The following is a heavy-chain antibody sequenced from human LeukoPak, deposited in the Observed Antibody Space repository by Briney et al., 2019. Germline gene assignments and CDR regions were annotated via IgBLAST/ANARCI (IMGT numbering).Heavy chain of an antibody. D-gene: IGHD3-3*01. Sequence: PGGSLRLSCAASGFTFSSYSMNWVRQAPGKGREWVSSISSSSRYIYYADSVKGRFTIFRENGKKSMYLKMNRLRAEDTAVYYCARDGGITIFGVVTIVYYMDVWGKGTTVTVSS. CDR2: ISSSSRYI. CDR1: GFTFSSYS. J-gene: IGHJ6*03. V-gene: IGHV3-21*01. CDR3: ARDGGITIFGVVTIVYYMDV.